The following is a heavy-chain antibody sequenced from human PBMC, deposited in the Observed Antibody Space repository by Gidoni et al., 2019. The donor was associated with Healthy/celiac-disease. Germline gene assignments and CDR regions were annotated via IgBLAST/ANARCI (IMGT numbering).Heavy chain of an antibody. Sequence: QLQLQESGPGLVKPSETLSLTCTVSGGSISSSSYYWGWIRQPPGKGLEWIGSIYYSGSTYYNPSLKSRVTISVDTSKNQFSLKLSSVTAADTAVYYCARPAGGYSSSWYFQNNWFDPWGQGTLVTVSS. J-gene: IGHJ5*02. CDR1: GGSISSSSYY. CDR2: IYYSGST. D-gene: IGHD6-13*01. V-gene: IGHV4-39*01. CDR3: ARPAGGYSSSWYFQNNWFDP.